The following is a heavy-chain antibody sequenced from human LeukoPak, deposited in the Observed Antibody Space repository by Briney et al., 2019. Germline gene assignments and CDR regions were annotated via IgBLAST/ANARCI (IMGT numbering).Heavy chain of an antibody. CDR2: IGSAGST. Sequence: PGGSLRLSCAASGFTFSGYAMNWVRQAPGKGPEWVSTIGSAGSTYYADSVKGRFTISRDNSKNTLYLQMNSLRAEDTAVYFCAKYRQVFRSPFDYWGQGTLVTVSS. CDR1: GFTFSGYA. J-gene: IGHJ4*02. D-gene: IGHD1-14*01. CDR3: AKYRQVFRSPFDY. V-gene: IGHV3-23*01.